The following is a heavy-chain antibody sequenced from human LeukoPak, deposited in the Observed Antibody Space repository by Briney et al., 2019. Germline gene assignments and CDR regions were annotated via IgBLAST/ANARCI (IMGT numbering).Heavy chain of an antibody. Sequence: PSETLSLTCTVSGGSISSYYWSWIRQPPGKGLDWIGYIYYSGSTNYNPSLKSRVTISVDTSKNQFSLKLSSVTAADTAVYYCARVGYDFWSGYYYYYYMDVWGKGTTVTVSS. CDR2: IYYSGST. J-gene: IGHJ6*03. D-gene: IGHD3-3*01. CDR3: ARVGYDFWSGYYYYYYMDV. V-gene: IGHV4-59*01. CDR1: GGSISSYY.